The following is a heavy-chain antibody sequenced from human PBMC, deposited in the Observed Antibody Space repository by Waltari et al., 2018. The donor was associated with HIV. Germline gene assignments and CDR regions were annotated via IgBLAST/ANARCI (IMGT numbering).Heavy chain of an antibody. V-gene: IGHV3-23*01. Sequence: EVQLLESGGGLVQHGGSLRLSCAASGFTFSSYAMSWVRQAPGKGLEWVSAISGSGGSTYYADSVKGRFTISRDNSKNTLYLQMNSLRAEDTAVYYCAKSQGSGTYYYGMDVWGQGTTVTVSS. J-gene: IGHJ6*02. CDR3: AKSQGSGTYYYGMDV. CDR1: GFTFSSYA. CDR2: ISGSGGST. D-gene: IGHD3-10*01.